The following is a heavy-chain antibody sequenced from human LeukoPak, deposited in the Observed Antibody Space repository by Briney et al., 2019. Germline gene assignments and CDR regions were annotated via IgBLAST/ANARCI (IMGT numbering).Heavy chain of an antibody. CDR2: IIPILGIA. Sequence: SVTVSCKASGGTFSSYAISWVRQAPGQGLEWMGRIIPILGIANYAQKFQGRVTITADKSTSTAYMELSSLRSEDTAVYYCARQSGWPNNWFDPWGQGTLVTVSS. CDR1: GGTFSSYA. V-gene: IGHV1-69*04. CDR3: ARQSGWPNNWFDP. D-gene: IGHD6-19*01. J-gene: IGHJ5*02.